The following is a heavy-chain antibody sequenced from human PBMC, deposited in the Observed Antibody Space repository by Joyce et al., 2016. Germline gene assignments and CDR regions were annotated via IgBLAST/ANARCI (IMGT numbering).Heavy chain of an antibody. CDR3: TKDQGSHPGF. Sequence: QVQLQESGPGLLKASGTLSLTCTVSGDSISNGDWWSWVRQPPGKGLEWIGEVHHSGRTNDIPSLKSRVIISRAKSTNQFSLTLSSVTAADTATYYCTKDQGSHPGFWGQGALVTVSS. V-gene: IGHV4-4*02. D-gene: IGHD1-26*01. CDR2: VHHSGRT. CDR1: GDSISNGDW. J-gene: IGHJ4*02.